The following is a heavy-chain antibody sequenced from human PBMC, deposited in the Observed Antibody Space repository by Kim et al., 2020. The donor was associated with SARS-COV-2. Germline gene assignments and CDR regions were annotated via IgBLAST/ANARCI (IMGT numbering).Heavy chain of an antibody. CDR1: GGTFSSYA. V-gene: IGHV1-69*04. CDR3: ARDGAGQLVRNSPFDY. Sequence: SVEVSCKASGGTFSSYAISWVRQAPGQGLEWMGRIIPILGIANYAQKFQGRVTITADKSTSTAYMELSSLRSEDTAVYYCARDGAGQLVRNSPFDYWGQ. CDR2: IIPILGIA. D-gene: IGHD6-6*01. J-gene: IGHJ4*02.